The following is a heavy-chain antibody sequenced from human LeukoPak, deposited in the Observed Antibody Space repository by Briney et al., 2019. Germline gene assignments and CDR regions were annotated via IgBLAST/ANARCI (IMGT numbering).Heavy chain of an antibody. J-gene: IGHJ4*02. CDR3: AKMQALKYDFWAIRHLDY. V-gene: IGHV3-23*01. CDR2: FSGSGGST. CDR1: GFTFSSYA. D-gene: IGHD3-3*01. Sequence: GGSLRLYCAASGFTFSSYAMSWGRQAPGKGLEWVSAFSGSGGSTYYAHSVKGRFTISRDNSKNPLYLQMNRLRAECTAVHYCAKMQALKYDFWAIRHLDYWGQGTLVTVSS.